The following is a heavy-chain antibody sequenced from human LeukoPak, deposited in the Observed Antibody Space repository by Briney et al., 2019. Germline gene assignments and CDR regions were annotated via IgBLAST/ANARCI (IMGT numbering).Heavy chain of an antibody. CDR3: ATAPLYSSSWYFRGYFDD. CDR1: GFTFSSYA. Sequence: GRSLRLSCAASGFTFSSYAMHWVRQAPGKGLEWVAVISYDGSNKYYADSVKGRFTISRDNPKNTLYLQMNSLRAEDTAVYFCATAPLYSSSWYFRGYFDDWGQGTLVTVSS. D-gene: IGHD6-13*01. J-gene: IGHJ4*02. CDR2: ISYDGSNK. V-gene: IGHV3-30-3*01.